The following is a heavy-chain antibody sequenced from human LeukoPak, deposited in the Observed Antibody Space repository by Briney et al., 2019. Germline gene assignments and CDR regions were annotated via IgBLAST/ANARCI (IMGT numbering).Heavy chain of an antibody. CDR1: GFTFSSYA. CDR3: AKDQERITMIVVVTAFDY. J-gene: IGHJ4*02. D-gene: IGHD3-22*01. CDR2: ISGSGGST. Sequence: RGSLRLSCAASGFTFSSYAMSWVRQAPGKGLEWVSAISGSGGSTYYADSVKGRFTIPRDNSKNTLYLQMNSLRAEDTAVYYCAKDQERITMIVVVTAFDYWGQGTLVTVSS. V-gene: IGHV3-23*01.